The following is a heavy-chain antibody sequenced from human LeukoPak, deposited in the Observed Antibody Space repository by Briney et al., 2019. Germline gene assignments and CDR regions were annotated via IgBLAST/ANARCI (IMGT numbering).Heavy chain of an antibody. CDR1: GGSISSYY. D-gene: IGHD7-27*01. CDR2: IYYSGST. V-gene: IGHV4-59*08. J-gene: IGHJ4*02. Sequence: PSETLSLTCTVSGGSISSYYWSWIRQPPGKGLERIGYIYYSGSTYYNPSLKSRVTISVDTSKNQFSLKLSSVTAADTAVYYCARLIWGKYFDYWGQGTLVTVSS. CDR3: ARLIWGKYFDY.